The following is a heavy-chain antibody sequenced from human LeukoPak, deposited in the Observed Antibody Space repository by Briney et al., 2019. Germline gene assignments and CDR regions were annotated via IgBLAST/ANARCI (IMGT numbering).Heavy chain of an antibody. CDR1: GYTFTGYY. CDR2: INPNSGGT. CDR3: ARALYGDYEGNYMDV. D-gene: IGHD4-17*01. V-gene: IGHV1-2*02. J-gene: IGHJ6*03. Sequence: GASVKVSCKASGYTFTGYYMHWGRQAPGQGLEWMGWINPNSGGTNYAQKFQGRVTMTRDKSISTAYMELSRLRSDDTAVYYCARALYGDYEGNYMDVWGKGTTVTISS.